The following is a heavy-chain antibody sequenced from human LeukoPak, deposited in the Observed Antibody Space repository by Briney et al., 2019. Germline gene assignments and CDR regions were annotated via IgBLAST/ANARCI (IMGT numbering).Heavy chain of an antibody. CDR2: FDPEDGET. J-gene: IGHJ4*02. CDR1: GYTLTELS. V-gene: IGHV1-24*01. D-gene: IGHD2/OR15-2a*01. Sequence: ASVKVSCKVSGYTLTELSMHWMRQAPGKGLEWMGGFDPEDGETIYAQKFQGRVTMTEDTSTDTAYMELSSLRSEDTAVYYCATANLLHFWYFDYWGQGTLVTVSS. CDR3: ATANLLHFWYFDY.